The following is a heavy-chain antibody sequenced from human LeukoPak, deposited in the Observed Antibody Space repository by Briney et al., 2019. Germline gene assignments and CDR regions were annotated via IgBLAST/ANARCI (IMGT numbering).Heavy chain of an antibody. V-gene: IGHV3-30*04. CDR1: GFTLSSYA. D-gene: IGHD3-22*01. CDR2: ISYDGSNK. J-gene: IGHJ4*02. Sequence: GGSLRLFCAASGFTLSSYAMHWVRQAPGKGLEWVAVISYDGSNKYYADSVKGRFTISRDNSQNTLYLQMNSLRAEDTAVYYCARDISYYDSSGTFDYWGQGTLVTVSS. CDR3: ARDISYYDSSGTFDY.